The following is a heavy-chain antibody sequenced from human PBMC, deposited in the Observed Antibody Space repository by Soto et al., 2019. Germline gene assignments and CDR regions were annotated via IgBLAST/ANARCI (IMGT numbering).Heavy chain of an antibody. D-gene: IGHD6-19*01. V-gene: IGHV3-73*02. CDR3: TRQHLDVPVASAFDY. J-gene: IGHJ4*02. Sequence: EVQLVESGGGLVQPGGSLKLSCAASGFTFSGSTIHWVRQTSGKGLEWVGRIPSKTNTYATAYAASVKGRFTISRDDSKNTAYLQMNSLKTEDTAVYYCTRQHLDVPVASAFDYWGQGTLVTVSS. CDR1: GFTFSGST. CDR2: IPSKTNTYAT.